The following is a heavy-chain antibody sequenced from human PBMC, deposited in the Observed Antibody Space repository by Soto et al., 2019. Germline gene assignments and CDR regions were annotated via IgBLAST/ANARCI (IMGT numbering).Heavy chain of an antibody. J-gene: IGHJ5*02. CDR3: AKDHSIFSSWYVPNWFDP. V-gene: IGHV3-30*18. CDR1: GFTFSSYG. Sequence: QVQLVESGGGVVQPGRSLRLSCAASGFTFSSYGMHWVRQAPGKGLEWVAVISYDGSNKYYADSVKGRFTISRDNSKNTLYLQMNSLRAEDTAVYYCAKDHSIFSSWYVPNWFDPWGQGTLVTVSS. CDR2: ISYDGSNK. D-gene: IGHD6-13*01.